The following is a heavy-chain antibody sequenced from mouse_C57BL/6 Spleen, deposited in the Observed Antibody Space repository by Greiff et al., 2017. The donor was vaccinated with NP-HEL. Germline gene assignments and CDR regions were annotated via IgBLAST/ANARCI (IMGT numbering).Heavy chain of an antibody. D-gene: IGHD2-3*01. CDR1: GYTFTDYY. CDR3: ARGDLNDGYYVAWFAY. J-gene: IGHJ3*01. Sequence: EVQLQQSGPELVKPGASVKISCKASGYTFTDYYMNWVKQSHGKSLEWIGDINPNNGGTSYNQKFKGKATLTVDTSSSTAYMELRSLTSEDSAVYYCARGDLNDGYYVAWFAYWGQGTLVTVSA. CDR2: INPNNGGT. V-gene: IGHV1-26*01.